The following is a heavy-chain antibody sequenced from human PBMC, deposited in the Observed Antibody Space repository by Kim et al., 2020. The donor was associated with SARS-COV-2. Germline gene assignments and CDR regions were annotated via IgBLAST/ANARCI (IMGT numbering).Heavy chain of an antibody. J-gene: IGHJ5*02. D-gene: IGHD1-1*01. V-gene: IGHV3-30*18. Sequence: GGSLRLSCAASGFTFSNYGMNWVRQAPGKGLEWVAVISYDGSNKYYAASVKGRFTISRDNSKNTLYLQMNSQGAEDTAVYYGAKGWGTGASSTWFNPWGQGTLVTVSS. CDR3: AKGWGTGASSTWFNP. CDR2: ISYDGSNK. CDR1: GFTFSNYG.